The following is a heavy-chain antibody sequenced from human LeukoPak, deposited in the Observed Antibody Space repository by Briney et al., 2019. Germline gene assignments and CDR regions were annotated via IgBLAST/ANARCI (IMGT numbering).Heavy chain of an antibody. CDR1: GFTFSSYW. V-gene: IGHV3-7*01. D-gene: IGHD6-19*01. CDR3: ARPDSGTVDY. J-gene: IGHJ4*02. Sequence: GGSLRLSCAAPGFTFSSYWMSWVRQAPGKGLEWVANIKQDGSEKYYVDSVKGRFTISRDNAKNSLYLQMNSLRAEDTAVYYCARPDSGTVDYWGQGTLVTVSS. CDR2: IKQDGSEK.